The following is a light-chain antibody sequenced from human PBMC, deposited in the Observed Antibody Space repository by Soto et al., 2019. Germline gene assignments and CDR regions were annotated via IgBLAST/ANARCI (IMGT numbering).Light chain of an antibody. J-gene: IGLJ2*01. V-gene: IGLV2-23*02. CDR2: EVT. CDR3: SSYAGRGVGV. CDR1: TSDVGSYDL. Sequence: QSALTQPASVSGSSGQSITISCTGTTSDVGSYDLVSWYQQHPGAAPKLLIYEVTERPSGVSIRFSGSKSDYTASLTISGLQAEDEADYYCSSYAGRGVGVFGGGTQLTVL.